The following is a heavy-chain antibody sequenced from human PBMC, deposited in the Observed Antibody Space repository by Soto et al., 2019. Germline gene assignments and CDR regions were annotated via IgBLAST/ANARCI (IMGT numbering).Heavy chain of an antibody. CDR3: ASRGYSYGPYYYYGMDV. J-gene: IGHJ6*02. V-gene: IGHV1-69*06. D-gene: IGHD5-18*01. CDR1: GGTFSSYA. CDR2: IIPIFGTA. Sequence: SVTVSCKASGGTFSSYAISWVRQAPGQGLEWMGGIIPIFGTANYAQKFQGRVTITADKSTSTAYMELSSLRSEDTAVYYCASRGYSYGPYYYYGMDVWGQGTTVTVSS.